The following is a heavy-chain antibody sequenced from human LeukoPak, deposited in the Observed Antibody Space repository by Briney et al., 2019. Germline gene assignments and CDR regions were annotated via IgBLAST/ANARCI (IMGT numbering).Heavy chain of an antibody. Sequence: GGTLRLSCAASGFTFSSYAMSWVRQAPGKGLEWISTISGSGGSTYFVDSVRGRFTISRDNSKNTLYLQMNSLRAEDTAIYYCAKDQQSISYSPWGQGTLVTVSS. J-gene: IGHJ5*02. CDR3: AKDQQSISYSP. V-gene: IGHV3-23*01. D-gene: IGHD4-11*01. CDR2: ISGSGGST. CDR1: GFTFSSYA.